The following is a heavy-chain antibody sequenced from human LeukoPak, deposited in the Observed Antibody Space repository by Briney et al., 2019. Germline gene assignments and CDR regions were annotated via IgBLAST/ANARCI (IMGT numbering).Heavy chain of an antibody. CDR3: ARVYSLGQFYY. J-gene: IGHJ4*02. V-gene: IGHV4-39*07. Sequence: PSETLSLTCTVSGGSISSSSYYWGWIRQPPGKGLEWIGSIYYSGSTYYNPSLKSRVTISVDTSKNQFSLKLSSVTAADTAVYYCARVYSLGQFYYWGQGTLVTVSS. CDR2: IYYSGST. D-gene: IGHD2-8*01. CDR1: GGSISSSSYY.